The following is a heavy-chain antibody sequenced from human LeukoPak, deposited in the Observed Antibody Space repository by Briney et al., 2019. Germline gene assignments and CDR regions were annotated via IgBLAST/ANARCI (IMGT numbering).Heavy chain of an antibody. D-gene: IGHD6-13*01. CDR1: GFTFSSYA. V-gene: IGHV3-23*01. J-gene: IGHJ4*02. CDR3: AKVSSSSWYGGTRYFDY. CDR2: ISGSGGST. Sequence: PGGSLRLSCAASGFTFSSYAMSWVRQAPGKGLEWVSAISGSGGSTYYADSVKGRFTISRDNSKNTLYLQMNSLRAEDTAVYYCAKVSSSSWYGGTRYFDYWGQGTLVTVSS.